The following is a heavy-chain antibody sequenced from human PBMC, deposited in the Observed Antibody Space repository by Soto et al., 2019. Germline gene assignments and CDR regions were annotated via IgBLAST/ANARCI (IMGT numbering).Heavy chain of an antibody. J-gene: IGHJ6*02. V-gene: IGHV4-34*01. CDR3: SLLLRYFDGFFYGMEV. D-gene: IGHD3-9*01. Sequence: PSETLSLTCTVSGGSFSGCYWSWIRLPPGKGLEWIGEINHSGSTNYNPSLKSRVTISVDTSKKQFSLKLNYVTAADTAVYYCSLLLRYFDGFFYGMEVWGQATPGT. CDR2: INHSGST. CDR1: GGSFSGCY.